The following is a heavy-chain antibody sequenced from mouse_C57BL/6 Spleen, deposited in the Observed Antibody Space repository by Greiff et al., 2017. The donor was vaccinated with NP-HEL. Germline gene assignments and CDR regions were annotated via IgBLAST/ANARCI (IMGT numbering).Heavy chain of an antibody. D-gene: IGHD2-1*01. Sequence: VQLQQPGAELVKPGASVKLSCKASGYTFTSYWMQWVKQRPGQGLEWIGEIDPSDSYTNYNQKFKGKATLIVDSSSSTAYMQLSSLTSEDSAVYYCARRYGNPWYFDVWGTGTTVTVSS. CDR1: GYTFTSYW. J-gene: IGHJ1*03. CDR2: IDPSDSYT. V-gene: IGHV1-50*01. CDR3: ARRYGNPWYFDV.